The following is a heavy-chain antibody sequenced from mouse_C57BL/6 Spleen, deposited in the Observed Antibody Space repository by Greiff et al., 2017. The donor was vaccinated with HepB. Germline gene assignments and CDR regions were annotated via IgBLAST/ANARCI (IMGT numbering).Heavy chain of an antibody. V-gene: IGHV5-16*01. Sequence: EVKVVESEGGLVQPGSSMKLSCTASGFTFSDYYMAWVRQVPEKGLEWVANINYDGSSTYYLDSLKSRFIISRDNAKNILYLQMSSLKSEDTATYYCARGGGFPFAYWGQGTLVTVSA. J-gene: IGHJ3*01. CDR3: ARGGGFPFAY. CDR1: GFTFSDYY. CDR2: INYDGSST.